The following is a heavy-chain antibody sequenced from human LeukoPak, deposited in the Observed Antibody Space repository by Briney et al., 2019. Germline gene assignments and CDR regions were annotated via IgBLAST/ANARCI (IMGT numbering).Heavy chain of an antibody. Sequence: EASVKVSCKASGYTFSGYYMHWVRQAPGQGLEWMGWINPNSGGTNYAQKFQGRVTMTRDTSISTAYMELSRLRSDDTAVYYCARGCPLSTTAAGTYFQHWGQGTLVTVSS. J-gene: IGHJ1*01. CDR3: ARGCPLSTTAAGTYFQH. CDR1: GYTFSGYY. V-gene: IGHV1-2*02. D-gene: IGHD6-13*01. CDR2: INPNSGGT.